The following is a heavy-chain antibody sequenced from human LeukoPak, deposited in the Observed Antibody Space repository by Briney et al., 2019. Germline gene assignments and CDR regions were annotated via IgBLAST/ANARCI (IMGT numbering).Heavy chain of an antibody. Sequence: GGSLRLSCTASGFTVSGTHMTWVRQAPQKGLEWVSAMYTGGTAYYADSVTGRFTVSRDTSRNTLFLHMNNLRAEDTAVYYCAKDEATSGGGLASWGQGTLVIVSS. D-gene: IGHD3-16*01. CDR3: AKDEATSGGGLAS. J-gene: IGHJ5*01. CDR2: MYTGGTA. V-gene: IGHV3-53*01. CDR1: GFTVSGTH.